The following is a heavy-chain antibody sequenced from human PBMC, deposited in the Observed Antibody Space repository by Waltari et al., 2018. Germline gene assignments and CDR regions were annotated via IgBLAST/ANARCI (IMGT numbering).Heavy chain of an antibody. CDR2: SIPILGIA. J-gene: IGHJ3*02. V-gene: IGHV1-69*10. CDR1: RGTFSTYA. D-gene: IGHD4-4*01. Sequence: QVQLVQSGAEVKKPGSSVTVSCKASRGTFSTYAISWVRQAPGQGLGWMGGSIPILGIANYAQKFQVRVTITADKSTSTAYMELSSLRAEDTAVYYCARTAGDYRAAFDIWGQGTMVTVSS. CDR3: ARTAGDYRAAFDI.